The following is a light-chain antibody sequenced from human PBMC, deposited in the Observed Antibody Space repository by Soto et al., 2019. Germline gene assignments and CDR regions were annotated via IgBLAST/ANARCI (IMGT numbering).Light chain of an antibody. CDR3: QQSYSTPAT. CDR2: AAS. J-gene: IGKJ3*01. V-gene: IGKV1-27*01. Sequence: DIQMTQSPYSLSASVGDRVTITCRASQGMSNYLAWYQQKPGKVPKLLIYAASTLQSGVPSSFSGSGSGTDFTLTISSLQPEDFATYYCQQSYSTPATFGPGTKVDIK. CDR1: QGMSNY.